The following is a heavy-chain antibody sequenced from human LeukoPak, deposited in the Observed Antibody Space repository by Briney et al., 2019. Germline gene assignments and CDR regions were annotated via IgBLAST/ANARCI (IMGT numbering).Heavy chain of an antibody. CDR3: ARDFAMVRGVQFDY. CDR2: ISYDGSNK. Sequence: GGSLRLSCAASGFTFSSYAMHWVRQAPGKGLEWVAVISYDGSNKYYADSVKGRFTISRDSSKNTLYLQMNSLRAEDTAVYYCARDFAMVRGVQFDYWGQGTLVTVSS. V-gene: IGHV3-30*04. J-gene: IGHJ4*02. CDR1: GFTFSSYA. D-gene: IGHD3-10*01.